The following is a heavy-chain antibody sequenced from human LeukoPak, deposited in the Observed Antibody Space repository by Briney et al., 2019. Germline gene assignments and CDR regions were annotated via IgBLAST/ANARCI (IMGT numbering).Heavy chain of an antibody. D-gene: IGHD5/OR15-5a*01. J-gene: IGHJ4*01. CDR1: GYTFTNYA. CDR3: ARVISDCANFNCFKGYFDY. V-gene: IGHV1-3*01. CDR2: INAGNGNT. Sequence: ASVKVSCKASGYTFTNYAIHWVRQAPGQSLEWMGWINAGNGNTKYSQEFQARVTITRDTSANTAYMELSSLGSEDTTIYYCARVISDCANFNCFKGYFDYWGQGTPVTVSS.